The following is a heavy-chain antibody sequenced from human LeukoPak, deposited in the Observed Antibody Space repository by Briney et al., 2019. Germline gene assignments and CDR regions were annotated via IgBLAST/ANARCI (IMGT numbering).Heavy chain of an antibody. Sequence: SETLSLTCTVSGGSISSYYWNWIRQPAGKGLEWIGRIYTSGSTNYNPSLKSRVTISIDKSKNQFSLKLSSVTAADTAVYYCARDPADYYYRDVWGKGTTVTVSS. CDR1: GGSISSYY. V-gene: IGHV4-4*07. CDR3: ARDPADYYYRDV. J-gene: IGHJ6*03. CDR2: IYTSGST.